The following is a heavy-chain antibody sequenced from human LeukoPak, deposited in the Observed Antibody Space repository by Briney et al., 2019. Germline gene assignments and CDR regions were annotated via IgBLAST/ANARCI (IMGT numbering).Heavy chain of an antibody. CDR3: ARWVYWNYFDY. J-gene: IGHJ4*02. V-gene: IGHV3-7*03. Sequence: GGSLRLTCAASGFTFSSYEMNWVRQAPGKGLEWVANIKQDGSEKYYVDSVKGRFTISRDNAKNSLYLQMNSLRAEDTALYYCARWVYWNYFDYWDQGTLVTVSS. D-gene: IGHD1-1*01. CDR1: GFTFSSYE. CDR2: IKQDGSEK.